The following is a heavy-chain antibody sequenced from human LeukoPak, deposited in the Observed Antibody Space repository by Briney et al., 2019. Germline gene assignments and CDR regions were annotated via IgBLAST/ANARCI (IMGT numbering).Heavy chain of an antibody. D-gene: IGHD3-22*01. CDR2: INPNSGGT. CDR1: GYTFTSYD. Sequence: ASVKVSCKASGYTFTSYDINWVRQATGQGLEWMGWINPNSGGTNYAQKFQGWVTMTRDTSISTAYMELSRLRSDDTAVYYCARAPPYYYDSSGYYPFDYWGQGTLVTVSS. J-gene: IGHJ4*02. V-gene: IGHV1-2*04. CDR3: ARAPPYYYDSSGYYPFDY.